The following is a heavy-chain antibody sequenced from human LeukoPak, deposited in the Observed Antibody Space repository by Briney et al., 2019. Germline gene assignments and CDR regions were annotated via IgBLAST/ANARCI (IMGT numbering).Heavy chain of an antibody. Sequence: GGSLRLSCTASGFTFCDYAMSWVRQAPGKGLEWVGFIRSKAYGGTTEYAASVKGRFTISRDDSKSIAYLQMNSLKTEDTAVYYRTRDQLLPQYYYYYMDVWGKGTTVTISS. D-gene: IGHD6-6*01. CDR1: GFTFCDYA. J-gene: IGHJ6*03. CDR2: IRSKAYGGTT. CDR3: TRDQLLPQYYYYYMDV. V-gene: IGHV3-49*04.